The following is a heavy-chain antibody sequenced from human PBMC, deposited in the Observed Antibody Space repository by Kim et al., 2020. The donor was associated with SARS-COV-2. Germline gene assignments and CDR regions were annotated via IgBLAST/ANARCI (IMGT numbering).Heavy chain of an antibody. CDR1: GFTFSSYA. CDR2: ISYDGSNK. J-gene: IGHJ3*02. V-gene: IGHV3-30*04. Sequence: GGSLRLSCAASGFTFSSYAMHWVRQAPGKGLEWVAVISYDGSNKYYADSVKGRFTISRDNSKNTLYLQMNSLRAEDTAVYYCARLDTYLPYDSSGYYAHDAFDIWGQGTMVTVSS. D-gene: IGHD3-22*01. CDR3: ARLDTYLPYDSSGYYAHDAFDI.